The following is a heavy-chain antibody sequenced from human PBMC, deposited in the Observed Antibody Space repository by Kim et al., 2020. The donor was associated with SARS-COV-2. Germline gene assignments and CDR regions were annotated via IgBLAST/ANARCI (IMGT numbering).Heavy chain of an antibody. V-gene: IGHV3-23*01. Sequence: GGSLRLSCAASGFTFSSYAMSWVRQAPGKGLEWVSAISGSGGSTYYADSVKGRFTISRDNSKNTLYLQMNSLRAEDTAVYYCAPVLEDTAMVLLSHAAVVVDYWGQGTLVTVSS. D-gene: IGHD5-18*01. CDR2: ISGSGGST. J-gene: IGHJ4*02. CDR3: APVLEDTAMVLLSHAAVVVDY. CDR1: GFTFSSYA.